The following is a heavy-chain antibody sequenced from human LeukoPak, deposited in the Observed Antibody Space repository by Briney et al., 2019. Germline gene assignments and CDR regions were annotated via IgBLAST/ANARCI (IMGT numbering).Heavy chain of an antibody. J-gene: IGHJ3*02. CDR1: GGSISSGGYY. V-gene: IGHV4-31*03. CDR2: IYYSGST. D-gene: IGHD3-22*01. Sequence: PSETLSLTCTVSGGSISSGGYYWSWIRQHPGKGLERIGYIYYSGSTYYNPSLKSRVTISVDTSKNQFSLKLSSVTAADTAVYYCARGGALYDSSGYYAHDAFDIWGQGTMVTVSS. CDR3: ARGGALYDSSGYYAHDAFDI.